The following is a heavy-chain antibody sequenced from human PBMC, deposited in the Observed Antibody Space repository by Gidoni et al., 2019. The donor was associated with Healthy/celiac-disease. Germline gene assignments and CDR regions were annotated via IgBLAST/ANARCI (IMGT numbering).Heavy chain of an antibody. J-gene: IGHJ6*02. D-gene: IGHD3-3*01. CDR3: ARDGRITIFGVVMRYYYYGMDV. Sequence: QVQLQQWGAGLLKPSETLSLTCAVYGGSFSGYYWSWIRQPPGKGLEWIGEINHSGSTNYNPSLKSRVTISVDTSKNQFSLKLSSVTAADTAVYYCARDGRITIFGVVMRYYYYGMDVWGQGTTVTVSS. CDR1: GGSFSGYY. V-gene: IGHV4-34*01. CDR2: INHSGST.